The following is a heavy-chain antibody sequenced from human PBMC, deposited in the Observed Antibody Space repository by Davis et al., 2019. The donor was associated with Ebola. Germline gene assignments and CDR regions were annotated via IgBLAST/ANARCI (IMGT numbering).Heavy chain of an antibody. CDR2: ISGSGGST. J-gene: IGHJ4*02. CDR3: AKGRVTTIQAPFDS. Sequence: PGGSLRLSCAASEFTFSSYVMSWVRQAPGKGLEWVSAISGSGGSTYYADSVKGRFTISRDNSKNTLYLQMNSLRAEDTAVYYCAKGRVTTIQAPFDSWGQGTLVTVYS. V-gene: IGHV3-23*01. CDR1: EFTFSSYV. D-gene: IGHD2-21*02.